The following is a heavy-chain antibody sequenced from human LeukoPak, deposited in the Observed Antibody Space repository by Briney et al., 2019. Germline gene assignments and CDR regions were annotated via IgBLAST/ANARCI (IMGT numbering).Heavy chain of an antibody. J-gene: IGHJ6*03. CDR1: GGSISSSNYY. CDR2: IYYNGRT. CDR3: ARDLRESYSGSYYYYYYYMDV. Sequence: SETLSLTCTVSGGSISSSNYYWGWIRQPPGKGLECLGSIYYNGRTYYNPSLKSRVTISVDTSKNQFSLKLSSVTAADTAVYYCARDLRESYSGSYYYYYYYMDVWGKGTTVTVSS. D-gene: IGHD1-26*01. V-gene: IGHV4-39*07.